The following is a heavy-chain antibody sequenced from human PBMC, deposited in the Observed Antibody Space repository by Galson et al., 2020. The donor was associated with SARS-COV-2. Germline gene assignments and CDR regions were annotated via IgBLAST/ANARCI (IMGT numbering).Heavy chain of an antibody. CDR1: GGSISSSSYY. D-gene: IGHD2-2*01. V-gene: IGHV4-39*01. J-gene: IGHJ6*02. Sequence: SETLSLTCTVSGGSISSSSYYWGWIRQPPGKGLEWIGSIYYSGSTYYNPSLKSRVTISVDTSKNQFSLKLSSVTAADTAVYYCQSTEDIVVVPAANYYYYGMDVWGQGTTVTVSS. CDR3: QSTEDIVVVPAANYYYYGMDV. CDR2: IYYSGST.